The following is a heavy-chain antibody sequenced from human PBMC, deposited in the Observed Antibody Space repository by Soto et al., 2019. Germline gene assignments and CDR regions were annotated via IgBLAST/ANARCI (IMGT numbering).Heavy chain of an antibody. Sequence: QVQLVQSGAEVKKPGSSVKVSCKASGGTFSSYTISWVRQAPGQGLEWMGRIIPILGIANYAQKFQGGVTITADKSTSTASLELRSMRSEDTAVYYCAREAWGCSSTSCYSSYCYYYGMDVWGQGTTVTVSS. V-gene: IGHV1-69*08. CDR2: IIPILGIA. CDR3: AREAWGCSSTSCYSSYCYYYGMDV. CDR1: GGTFSSYT. J-gene: IGHJ6*02. D-gene: IGHD2-2*01.